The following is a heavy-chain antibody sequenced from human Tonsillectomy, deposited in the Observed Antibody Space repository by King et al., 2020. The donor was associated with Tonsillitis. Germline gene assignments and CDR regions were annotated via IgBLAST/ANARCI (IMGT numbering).Heavy chain of an antibody. CDR3: ARLVIFGVIRD. D-gene: IGHD3-3*01. J-gene: IGHJ4*02. Sequence: QLQESGPGLVKPSETLSLTCSVSGGSISSSSYYWGWIRQPPGKGLEWIGSIYYSGSTYYNPALKSRGTISVDTSKNQFSLKLSSVTAADTAVYYCARLVIFGVIRDWGQGTLVTVSS. CDR1: GGSISSSSYY. V-gene: IGHV4-39*01. CDR2: IYYSGST.